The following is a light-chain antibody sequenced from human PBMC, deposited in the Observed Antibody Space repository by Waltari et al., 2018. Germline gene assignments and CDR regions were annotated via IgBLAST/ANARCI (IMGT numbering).Light chain of an antibody. Sequence: VILTQSPATLSLSPGERATLSCRASQSVGRYLAWYQQKPGQAPRLLISGVSSRASGIPDRFSGSGSWADFTLTISSLEPEDFAVYYCQKYNNSPHSFGQGTKVEIK. CDR2: GVS. V-gene: IGKV3-20*01. CDR1: QSVGRY. J-gene: IGKJ2*03. CDR3: QKYNNSPHS.